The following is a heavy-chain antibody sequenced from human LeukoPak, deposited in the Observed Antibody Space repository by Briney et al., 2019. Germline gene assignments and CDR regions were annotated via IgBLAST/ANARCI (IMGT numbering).Heavy chain of an antibody. J-gene: IGHJ5*02. V-gene: IGHV1-18*01. D-gene: IGHD5-24*01. CDR2: ISANNGDT. CDR3: ARVGRDGYTFAWFDP. CDR1: GYTFTSYG. Sequence: ASVKVSCKASGYTFTSYGISWVRQAPGQGLEWVGWISANNGDTDYAQKFQARVTMTRDTSTSTVYMELSSLRSEDTAVYYCARVGRDGYTFAWFDPWGQGTLVTVSS.